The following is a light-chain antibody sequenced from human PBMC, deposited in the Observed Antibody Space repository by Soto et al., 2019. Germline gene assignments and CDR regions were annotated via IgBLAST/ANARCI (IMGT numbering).Light chain of an antibody. Sequence: DIVMTQTPLSSPVTLGQAASISCRSSQSLVHNDGNTYLSWFQERPGQPPRILIYKVSERFSGVPDRFSGSGAGTDFTLTISRVEAEDLGVYYCMQATHSPWTXGXGTKVEIK. V-gene: IGKV2-24*01. CDR3: MQATHSPWT. CDR2: KVS. CDR1: QSLVHNDGNTY. J-gene: IGKJ1*01.